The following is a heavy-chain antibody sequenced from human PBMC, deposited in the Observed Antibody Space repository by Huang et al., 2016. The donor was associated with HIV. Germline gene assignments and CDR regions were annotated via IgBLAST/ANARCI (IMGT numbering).Heavy chain of an antibody. Sequence: QVQLVESGGGLVQPGRSLRLSCAASGFTFTTYAIHWGRQATGKGLDGVACISNDGRNKFYADSVKGRFTISRDNSKSTLYLLMNSLRVDDTALYYCARSAVPGDGDWFDPWGQGTLVTVSS. CDR1: GFTFTTYA. J-gene: IGHJ5*02. CDR3: ARSAVPGDGDWFDP. D-gene: IGHD6-19*01. V-gene: IGHV3-30*16. CDR2: ISNDGRNK.